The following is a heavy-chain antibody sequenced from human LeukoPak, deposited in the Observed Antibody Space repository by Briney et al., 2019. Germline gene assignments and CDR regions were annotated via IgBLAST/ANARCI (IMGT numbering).Heavy chain of an antibody. D-gene: IGHD2-2*01. CDR1: GGTFSSYA. J-gene: IGHJ4*02. Sequence: ASVKVSCKASGGTFSSYAISWVRQAPGQGLEWMGWISAYNGNTNYAQKLQGRVTMTTDTSTSTAYMELRSLRSDDTAVYYCARITVCSSTSCYATYSSSWRDFDYWGQGTLVTVSS. CDR3: ARITVCSSTSCYATYSSSWRDFDY. CDR2: ISAYNGNT. V-gene: IGHV1-18*01.